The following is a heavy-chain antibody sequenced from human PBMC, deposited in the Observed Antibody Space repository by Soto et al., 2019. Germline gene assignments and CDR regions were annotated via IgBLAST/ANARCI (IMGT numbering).Heavy chain of an antibody. CDR2: IIPIFGTA. J-gene: IGHJ6*02. CDR3: ARGLGGYSYGIMPYYYYGMDV. V-gene: IGHV1-69*13. D-gene: IGHD5-18*01. CDR1: GGTFSSYA. Sequence: ASVKVSCKASGGTFSSYAISWVRQAPGQGLEWMGGIIPIFGTANYAQKFQGRVTITADESTSTAYMELSSLRSEDTAVYYCARGLGGYSYGIMPYYYYGMDVWGQGTTVTVSS.